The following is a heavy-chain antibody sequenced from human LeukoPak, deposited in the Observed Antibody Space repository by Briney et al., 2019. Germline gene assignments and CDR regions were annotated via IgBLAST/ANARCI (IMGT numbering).Heavy chain of an antibody. CDR2: INHSGST. V-gene: IGHV4-34*01. J-gene: IGHJ4*02. D-gene: IGHD6-13*01. CDR1: GFTFSTFA. CDR3: ARGHVDIAAAGTSLSSQFDY. Sequence: GSLRLSCAASGFTFSTFAMIWVRQPPGKGLEWIGEINHSGSTNYNPSLKSRVTISVDTSKNQFSLKLSSVTAADTAVYYCARGHVDIAAAGTSLSSQFDYWGQGTLVTVSS.